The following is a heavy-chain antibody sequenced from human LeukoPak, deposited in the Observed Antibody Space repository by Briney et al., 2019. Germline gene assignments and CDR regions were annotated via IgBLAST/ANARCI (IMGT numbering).Heavy chain of an antibody. CDR3: ARGIAARRSYYMDV. J-gene: IGHJ6*03. V-gene: IGHV3-74*01. Sequence: GGSLRLSCAASGFTFSSYWMHWVRQAPGKGLVWVSRINTDGSSTSYADSVKGRFTISRDNAKNTLYLQMNSLRAEDTAVYYCARGIAARRSYYMDVWGKGTTVTVSS. CDR1: GFTFSSYW. CDR2: INTDGSST. D-gene: IGHD6-6*01.